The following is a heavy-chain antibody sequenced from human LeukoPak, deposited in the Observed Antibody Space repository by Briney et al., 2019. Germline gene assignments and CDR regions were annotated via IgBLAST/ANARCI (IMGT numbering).Heavy chain of an antibody. Sequence: ASVKVSCKASGYTFTTYYMHWVRQAPGQGLEWMGIINPSGGSTTYAQNFQGRVTMTRDTSTSTVYMELSSLRSEDTAVYYCARKLNVAGPFDYWGQGTLVTVSS. CDR1: GYTFTTYY. J-gene: IGHJ4*02. CDR3: ARKLNVAGPFDY. D-gene: IGHD2-15*01. CDR2: INPSGGST. V-gene: IGHV1-46*01.